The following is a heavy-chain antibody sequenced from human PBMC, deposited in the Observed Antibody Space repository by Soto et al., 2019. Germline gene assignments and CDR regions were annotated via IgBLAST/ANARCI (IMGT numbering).Heavy chain of an antibody. CDR2: FSSNSRYV. CDR1: GFTFTNYI. CDR3: ARDIRAIAFDY. D-gene: IGHD3-10*01. J-gene: IGHJ4*02. Sequence: EVQLVESGGGLVKPGGSLRLSCVASGFTFTNYIINWVRQAPGKGLEWVSSFSSNSRYVYYADSVKGRFTISRDNAKNSVYLQMSSLRAEDTAVYYCARDIRAIAFDYWGQGTLVTVSS. V-gene: IGHV3-21*02.